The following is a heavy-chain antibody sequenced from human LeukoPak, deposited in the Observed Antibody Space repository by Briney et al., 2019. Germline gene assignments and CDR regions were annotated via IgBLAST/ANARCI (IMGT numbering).Heavy chain of an antibody. CDR2: IYHSGST. J-gene: IGHJ6*03. D-gene: IGHD6-13*01. CDR1: GFSISSGYY. CDR3: ARGRRQQLPPYYYYYMDV. Sequence: SETLSLTCTVSGFSISSGYYWGWIRQPPGKGLEWIGSIYHSGSTYYNPSLKSRVTISVDTSKNQFSLKLNSVTAADTAVYYCARGRRQQLPPYYYYYMDVWGKGTTVTVSS. V-gene: IGHV4-38-2*02.